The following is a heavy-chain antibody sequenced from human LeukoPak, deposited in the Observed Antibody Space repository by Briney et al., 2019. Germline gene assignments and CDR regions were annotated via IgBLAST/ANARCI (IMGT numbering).Heavy chain of an antibody. CDR2: IYYSGST. Sequence: SETLSLTCTVSGGSISSYYWNWIRQPPGKGLEWIGYIYYSGSTNYNPSLKSRVTISVDTSKNQFSLKLSSVTAADTAVYYCARGESYYDFWSGYYGGSWFDPWGQGTLVTVSS. CDR1: GGSISSYY. D-gene: IGHD3-3*01. J-gene: IGHJ5*02. CDR3: ARGESYYDFWSGYYGGSWFDP. V-gene: IGHV4-59*01.